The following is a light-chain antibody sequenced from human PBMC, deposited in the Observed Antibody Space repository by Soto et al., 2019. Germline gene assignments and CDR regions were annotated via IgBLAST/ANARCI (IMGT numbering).Light chain of an antibody. V-gene: IGKV3-15*01. J-gene: IGKJ2*01. CDR2: GAS. CDR3: QQYGSSPS. CDR1: QGIGST. Sequence: EIVITQSPATLSVSPGEGVTLSCRASQGIGSTLAWYQQKPGQTPRLLIYGASTRATDVPARFSGSGSGTDFTLTINGLQSEDFAVYYCQQYGSSPSFGQGTKLEIK.